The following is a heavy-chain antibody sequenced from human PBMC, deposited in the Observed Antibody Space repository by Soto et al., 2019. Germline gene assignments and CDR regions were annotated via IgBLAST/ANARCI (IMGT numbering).Heavy chain of an antibody. V-gene: IGHV4-39*02. CDR3: ARDKHLSTGYIFSDY. D-gene: IGHD3-3*02. CDR1: GGSISSSSYY. J-gene: IGHJ4*02. Sequence: PSETLSLTCTVSGGSISSSSYYWGWIRQPPGKGLEWIGSIYYSGSTYYNPSLKSRVTISVDTSKNQFSLKLSSVTAEDTAVYYCARDKHLSTGYIFSDYWGQGTLVTVSS. CDR2: IYYSGST.